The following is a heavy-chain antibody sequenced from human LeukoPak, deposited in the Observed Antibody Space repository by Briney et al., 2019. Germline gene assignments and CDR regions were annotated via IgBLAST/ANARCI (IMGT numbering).Heavy chain of an antibody. J-gene: IGHJ4*02. CDR2: ISGSGGST. V-gene: IGHV3-23*01. D-gene: IGHD3-22*01. Sequence: PGGSLRLSCAASGFTFSSYAMSWVRQAPGKGLEWVSAISGSGGSTYYADSVKGRFTISRDNSKNTLYLQMNSLRAEDTAVYYCAKDWDSYYYDSSGYPGLDYWGQGTLVTVSS. CDR1: GFTFSSYA. CDR3: AKDWDSYYYDSSGYPGLDY.